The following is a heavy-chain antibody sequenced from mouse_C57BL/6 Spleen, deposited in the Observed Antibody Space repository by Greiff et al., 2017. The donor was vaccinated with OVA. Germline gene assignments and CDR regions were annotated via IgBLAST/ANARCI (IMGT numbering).Heavy chain of an antibody. Sequence: QVQLQQSGPELVKPGASVKISCKASGYAFSSSWMNWVKQRPGKGLEWIGRIYPGDGDTNYNGKFKGKATLTADKSSSTAYMQLSSLTSEDSAVYFCARLGYYGSSGLDYWGQGTTLTVSS. V-gene: IGHV1-82*01. CDR1: GYAFSSSW. CDR2: IYPGDGDT. CDR3: ARLGYYGSSGLDY. D-gene: IGHD1-1*01. J-gene: IGHJ2*01.